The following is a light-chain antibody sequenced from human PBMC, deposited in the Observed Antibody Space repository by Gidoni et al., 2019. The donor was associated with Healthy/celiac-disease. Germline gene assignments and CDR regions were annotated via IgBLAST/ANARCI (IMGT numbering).Light chain of an antibody. CDR1: QDISNY. CDR2: DAS. CDR3: QQYDNLPPGWYT. Sequence: DIQMTQSPSSLSASLGDRVTITCQASQDISNYLNWYQQKPGKAPKLLIYDASNLETGVPSRFSGSGSGTDFTFTISSLQPEDIATYYCQQYDNLPPGWYTFGQGTKLEIK. V-gene: IGKV1-33*01. J-gene: IGKJ2*01.